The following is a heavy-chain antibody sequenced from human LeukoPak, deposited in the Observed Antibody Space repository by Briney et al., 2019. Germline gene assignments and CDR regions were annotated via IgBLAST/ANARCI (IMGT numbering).Heavy chain of an antibody. J-gene: IGHJ4*02. D-gene: IGHD6-13*01. CDR2: IYYSGNT. CDR3: ARGVYIAAAQYGY. Sequence: SETLSLTCTVSGGSINRYYWSWIRQPPGKGLEWIGYIYYSGNTNYNPSLKSRVTISVDTSQNQFSLNLSSVTAADTAVYYCARGVYIAAAQYGYWGQGTLVTVSS. V-gene: IGHV4-59*01. CDR1: GGSINRYY.